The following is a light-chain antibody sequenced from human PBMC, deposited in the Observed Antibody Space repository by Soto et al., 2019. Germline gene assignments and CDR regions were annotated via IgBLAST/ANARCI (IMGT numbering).Light chain of an antibody. V-gene: IGKV3-11*01. CDR1: QSVSSY. CDR2: DAS. Sequence: EIVLTQSPATLSLSPGERATLSCRASQSVSSYLAWYQQKPGKAPRLLIYDASTRATGIPDRFSGSGSGTDFTLTISSLEPEDFAVYYCKQRSNWPLTFGGGTKVDIK. J-gene: IGKJ4*01. CDR3: KQRSNWPLT.